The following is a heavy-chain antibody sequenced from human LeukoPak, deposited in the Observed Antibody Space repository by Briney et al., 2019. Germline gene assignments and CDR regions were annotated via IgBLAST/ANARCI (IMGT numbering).Heavy chain of an antibody. V-gene: IGHV4-4*07. CDR1: GGSISSYY. J-gene: IGHJ4*02. Sequence: SETLSLTCTVSGGSISSYYWSWIRQPTGKGLEWIGRIYTSGSTNYNPSLKSRVTMSVDTSKNQFSLKLSSVTAADTAVYYCARVVYYDSSGYSDYWGQGTLVTVSS. D-gene: IGHD3-22*01. CDR3: ARVVYYDSSGYSDY. CDR2: IYTSGST.